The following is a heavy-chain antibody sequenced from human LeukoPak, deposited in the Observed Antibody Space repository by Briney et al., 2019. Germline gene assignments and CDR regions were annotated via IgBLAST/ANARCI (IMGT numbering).Heavy chain of an antibody. V-gene: IGHV4-34*01. CDR3: ARAYCGGDCSSNWFDP. Sequence: SETLSLTCAVYGGSFSGYYWSWIRQPPGKGLEWIGEINHSGSANYNPSLKSRVTISVDTSKNQFSLKLSSVTAADTAVYYCARAYCGGDCSSNWFDPWGQGTLVTVSS. D-gene: IGHD2-21*02. CDR1: GGSFSGYY. CDR2: INHSGSA. J-gene: IGHJ5*02.